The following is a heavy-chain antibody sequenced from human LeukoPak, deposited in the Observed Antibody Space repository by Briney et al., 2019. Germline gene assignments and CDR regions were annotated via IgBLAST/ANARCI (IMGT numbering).Heavy chain of an antibody. CDR1: GYTFSSYD. CDR2: MNPNSGNR. Sequence: ASVKVSCKASGYTFSSYDINWVRQATGQGLEWMGWMNPNSGNRGYAQKFQGRVTITRNTSISTAYMELSSLRSEDTAVYYCATGVISREKIAVAEVFDYWGQGTLVTVSS. J-gene: IGHJ4*02. V-gene: IGHV1-8*03. D-gene: IGHD6-19*01. CDR3: ATGVISREKIAVAEVFDY.